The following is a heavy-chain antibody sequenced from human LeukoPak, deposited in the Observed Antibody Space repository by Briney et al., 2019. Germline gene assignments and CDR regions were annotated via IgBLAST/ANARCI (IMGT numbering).Heavy chain of an antibody. CDR3: AELGITMIGGV. D-gene: IGHD3-10*02. CDR1: GFTFSSYW. J-gene: IGHJ4*02. CDR2: ISSSGSTI. Sequence: HPGGSLRLSCAASGFTFSSYWMNWVRQAPGKGLEWVSYISSSGSTIYYADSVKGRFTISRDNAKNSLYLQMNSLRAEDTAVYYCAELGITMIGGVWGQGTLVTVSS. V-gene: IGHV3-48*04.